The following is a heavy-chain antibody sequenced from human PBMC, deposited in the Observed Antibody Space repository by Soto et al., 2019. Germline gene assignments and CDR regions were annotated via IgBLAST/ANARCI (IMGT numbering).Heavy chain of an antibody. Sequence: QVQLQESGPGLVKPSQTLSLTCTVSGGSISSGGYYWSWIRQHPGKGLEWIGYIYYSGSTYYNPSLKRRVTISVDTSKNQFSLKLSSVTAADTAVYYCARAPIVATYSYYGMDVWGQGTTVTVSS. CDR2: IYYSGST. CDR3: ARAPIVATYSYYGMDV. J-gene: IGHJ6*02. V-gene: IGHV4-31*03. CDR1: GGSISSGGYY. D-gene: IGHD5-12*01.